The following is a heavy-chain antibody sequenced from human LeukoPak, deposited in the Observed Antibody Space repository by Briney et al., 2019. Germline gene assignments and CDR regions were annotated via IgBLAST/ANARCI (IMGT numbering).Heavy chain of an antibody. CDR2: IYSGSNT. J-gene: IGHJ2*01. CDR3: ARDPSGHWYFDL. Sequence: GGSLRLSCAVSGFTVSSYYMSWVRQAPGKGLEWVSVIYSGSNTHCADSVKGRFTISRDNSKNTLYLQMNSLRAEDTAVYYCARDPSGHWYFDLWGRGTLVTVSS. CDR1: GFTVSSYY. V-gene: IGHV3-66*01.